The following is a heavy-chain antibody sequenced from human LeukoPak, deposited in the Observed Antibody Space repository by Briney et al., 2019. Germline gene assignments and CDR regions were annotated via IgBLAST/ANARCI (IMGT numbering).Heavy chain of an antibody. CDR2: IGWSGSRT. D-gene: IGHD6-19*01. J-gene: IGHJ4*02. V-gene: IGHV3-20*04. CDR3: ARDRASGWYRGDYDY. Sequence: GGSLRLSCAASGFTLDDYGMSWVRQAPGKGLEWVSGIGWSGSRTGYADSVKGRFTISIYNAKNSLYLQLNSLRAEDTAFYYCARDRASGWYRGDYDYWGQGTLVTVSS. CDR1: GFTLDDYG.